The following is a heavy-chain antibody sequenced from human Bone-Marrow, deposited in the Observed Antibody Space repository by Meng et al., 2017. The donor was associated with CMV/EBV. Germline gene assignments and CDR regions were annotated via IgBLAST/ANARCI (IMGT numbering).Heavy chain of an antibody. Sequence: GGSLRLSCAASGFTFSSYWMHWVRQAPGKGLEWVSVIYSGGSTYYADSVKGRFTISRDNAKNTLYLQMNSLRAEDTAVYYCASSVMDVWGQGTTVTVSS. CDR2: IYSGGST. CDR3: ASSVMDV. CDR1: GFTFSSYW. J-gene: IGHJ6*02. V-gene: IGHV3-74*01.